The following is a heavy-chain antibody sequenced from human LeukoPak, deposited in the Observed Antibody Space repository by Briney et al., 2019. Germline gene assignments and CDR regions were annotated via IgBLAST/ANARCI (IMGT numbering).Heavy chain of an antibody. CDR2: ISYDGSNK. Sequence: GGSLRLSCAASGFTFSSYGMHWVRQAPGKGLEWVAVISYDGSNKYYADSVKGRFTISRDNSKNTLYLQMNGLRAEDTAVYYCAKGGRYFDYWGQGTLVTVSS. CDR3: AKGGRYFDY. J-gene: IGHJ4*02. V-gene: IGHV3-30*18. CDR1: GFTFSSYG.